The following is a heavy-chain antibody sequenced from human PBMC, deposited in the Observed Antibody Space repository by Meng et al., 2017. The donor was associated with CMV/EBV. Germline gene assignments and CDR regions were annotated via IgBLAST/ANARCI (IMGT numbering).Heavy chain of an antibody. CDR2: IRYDGSNK. D-gene: IGHD3-3*01. CDR3: AKREGQGAYDFWSGYSNLYYYNDMDV. CDR1: GFTFSSYG. J-gene: IGHJ6*02. V-gene: IGHV3-30*02. Sequence: GGSLRLSCAASGFTFSSYGMHWVRQAPGKGLEWVAFIRYDGSNKYYADSVKGRFTISRDNSKNALYLQMNSLGAEDTAVYYCAKREGQGAYDFWSGYSNLYYYNDMDVWGQGTTVTVSS.